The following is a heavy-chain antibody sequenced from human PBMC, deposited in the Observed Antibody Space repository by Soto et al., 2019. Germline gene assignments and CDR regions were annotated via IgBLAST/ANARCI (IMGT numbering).Heavy chain of an antibody. CDR3: ATDRGVGGGAFDI. CDR2: FDPEDGET. D-gene: IGHD3-3*01. CDR1: GYTLTELS. J-gene: IGHJ3*02. Sequence: ASVKVSCKVSGYTLTELSMHWVRQAPGKGLEWMGGFDPEDGETIYAQKFQGRVTMTEGXXXXXAXMXLXXXXSEXTAVYYCATDRGVGGGAFDIWGQGTMVTVS. V-gene: IGHV1-24*01.